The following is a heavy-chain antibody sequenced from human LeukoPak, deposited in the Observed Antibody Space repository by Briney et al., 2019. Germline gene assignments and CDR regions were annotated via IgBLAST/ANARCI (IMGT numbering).Heavy chain of an antibody. V-gene: IGHV3-53*01. Sequence: PGGSLRLSCAASGFTVSNNYMSWVRQAPGKGLEWVSVIYSGGSTYYADSVKGRFTISRDNSKNTLYLQMNSLRAEDTAVYYCATGTDITMIVVGAFDIWGQGTMVTVSS. D-gene: IGHD3-22*01. J-gene: IGHJ3*02. CDR3: ATGTDITMIVVGAFDI. CDR2: IYSGGST. CDR1: GFTVSNNY.